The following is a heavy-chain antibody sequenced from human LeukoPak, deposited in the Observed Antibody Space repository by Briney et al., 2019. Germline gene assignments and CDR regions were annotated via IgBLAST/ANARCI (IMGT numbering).Heavy chain of an antibody. D-gene: IGHD6-13*01. CDR2: ISWNSGSI. V-gene: IGHV3-9*01. CDR1: GLTLGDYA. J-gene: IGHJ3*02. CDR3: ARAMGGSSWDAPGGSDLDAFDI. Sequence: CLRLSCAASGLTLGDYAMDSVRQAPGRGVEWVSGISWNSGSIGYADSVKGRFTISRDNAKNSLYLQMNSLRAEDTALYYCARAMGGSSWDAPGGSDLDAFDIGGQGTRVTVS.